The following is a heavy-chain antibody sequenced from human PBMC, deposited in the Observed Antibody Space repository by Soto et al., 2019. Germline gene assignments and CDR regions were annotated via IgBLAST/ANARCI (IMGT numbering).Heavy chain of an antibody. CDR2: ISGSGDIA. D-gene: IGHD6-13*01. J-gene: IGHJ4*02. Sequence: GGSLRLSCVASGFTFRRYAMGWVRQGPGKGLEWVSTISGSGDIAYYANSVKGRFTISRDNSGNTLSLQMSSLGAEDTAVYYCVRGGTSSWYALFYWGQGTLVTVSS. CDR1: GFTFRRYA. V-gene: IGHV3-23*01. CDR3: VRGGTSSWYALFY.